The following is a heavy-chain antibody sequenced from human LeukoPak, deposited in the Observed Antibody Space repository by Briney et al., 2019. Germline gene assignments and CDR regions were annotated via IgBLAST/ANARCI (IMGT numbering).Heavy chain of an antibody. CDR1: GFTFGDYA. J-gene: IGHJ4*02. Sequence: GGSLRLSCTASGFTFGDYAMSWVRQAPGKGLEWVGFIRSKAYGGTTEYAASVKGRFTISRDDSKSIAYLQMNSLKTEDTAVYYCTTDLVSSSWYGGYWGQGTLVTVSS. CDR2: IRSKAYGGTT. CDR3: TTDLVSSSWYGGY. D-gene: IGHD6-13*01. V-gene: IGHV3-49*04.